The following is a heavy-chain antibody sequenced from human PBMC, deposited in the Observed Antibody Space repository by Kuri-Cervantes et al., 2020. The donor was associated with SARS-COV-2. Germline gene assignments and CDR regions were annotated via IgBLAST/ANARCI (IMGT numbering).Heavy chain of an antibody. Sequence: SETLSLTCAVYGGSFSGYYWSWIRQPPGKGLEWIGEINHSGSTTYNPSLKSRVTISVDTSKNQFSLRLRSATAADTAIYFCARGGDYFASGRGFEYWGQGALVTVSS. CDR3: ARGGDYFASGRGFEY. CDR2: INHSGST. CDR1: GGSFSGYY. D-gene: IGHD3-10*01. J-gene: IGHJ4*02. V-gene: IGHV4-34*01.